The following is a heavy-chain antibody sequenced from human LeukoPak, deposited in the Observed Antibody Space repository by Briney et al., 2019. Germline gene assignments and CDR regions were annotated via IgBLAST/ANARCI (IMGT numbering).Heavy chain of an antibody. V-gene: IGHV3-15*07. CDR3: TTNPGSWGDF. J-gene: IGHJ4*02. CDR1: GFTFCSYS. D-gene: IGHD2-15*01. CDR2: IKSETNGGTA. Sequence: GGPLRLSCAASGFTFCSYSMNWVRQAPGKGLEWVAHIKSETNGGTADYAAAVEGRFTISRDDSKNTLYLQMNSLKIEDTAVYFCTTNPGSWGDFWGQGSLVTVSS.